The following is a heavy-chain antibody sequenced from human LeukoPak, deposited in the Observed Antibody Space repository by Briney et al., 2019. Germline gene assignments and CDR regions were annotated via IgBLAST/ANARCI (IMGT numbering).Heavy chain of an antibody. CDR3: ARSLGSGSYPADY. J-gene: IGHJ4*02. V-gene: IGHV3-33*01. Sequence: GGSLRLSCAASGFTFSSYGMHWVRQAPGKGLEWVAVIWYDGSNKYYADSVKGRFTISRDNSKNTLYLQMNSLRAEDTAVYYCARSLGSGSYPADYWGQGTLVTVSS. D-gene: IGHD3-10*02. CDR2: IWYDGSNK. CDR1: GFTFSSYG.